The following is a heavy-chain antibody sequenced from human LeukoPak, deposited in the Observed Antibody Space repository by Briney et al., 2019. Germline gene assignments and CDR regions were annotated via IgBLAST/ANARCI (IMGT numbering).Heavy chain of an antibody. Sequence: GGSLRLSCAASGFTFSSYSMNWVRQAPGKGLEWVSYISSSSSTIYYADSVKGRFTISRDNAKNSLYLQMNSLRAEDTAVYYCARDSSWYGLYYMDVWGKGTTVTVSS. J-gene: IGHJ6*03. CDR2: ISSSSSTI. CDR1: GFTFSSYS. D-gene: IGHD6-13*01. CDR3: ARDSSWYGLYYMDV. V-gene: IGHV3-48*01.